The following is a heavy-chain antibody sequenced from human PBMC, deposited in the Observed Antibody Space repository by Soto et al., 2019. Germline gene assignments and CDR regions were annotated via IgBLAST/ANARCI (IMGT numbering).Heavy chain of an antibody. Sequence: GGSLRLSCAASGFTFSSYGMHWVRQAPGKGLEWVAVISYDGSNKYYADSVKGRFTISRDNSKNTLYLQMNSLRAEDTAVYYCAKGHPAGGSYYWPDAFDIWGQGTMVTVSS. J-gene: IGHJ3*02. CDR2: ISYDGSNK. CDR3: AKGHPAGGSYYWPDAFDI. CDR1: GFTFSSYG. V-gene: IGHV3-30*18. D-gene: IGHD1-26*01.